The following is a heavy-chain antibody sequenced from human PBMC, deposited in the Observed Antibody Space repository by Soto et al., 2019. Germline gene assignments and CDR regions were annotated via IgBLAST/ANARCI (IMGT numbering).Heavy chain of an antibody. CDR1: GYTFTSYA. CDR2: INAGNGNT. Sequence: QVQLVQSGAEVKKPGASVKVSCKASGYTFTSYAMHWVRQAPGQRLEWMGWINAGNGNTKYSQKFQGRVPITRDTSASTAYMELSSLRSEDTAVYYCARGGATLSELYYYYGMDVWGQGTTVTVSS. J-gene: IGHJ6*02. D-gene: IGHD5-12*01. CDR3: ARGGATLSELYYYYGMDV. V-gene: IGHV1-3*01.